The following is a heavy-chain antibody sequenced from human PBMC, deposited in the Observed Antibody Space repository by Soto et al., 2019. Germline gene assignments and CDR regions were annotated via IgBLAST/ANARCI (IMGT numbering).Heavy chain of an antibody. CDR1: VFTFNSYS. Sequence: PGASLRLSCEASVFTFNSYSMHWVRHPPGKGLEWLAAIWYDGTQKYYADSVKGRFIISRDNSKKTLYLEMNSLRAEDTAVYYCARAGGTTVTGLWHFDSWGQGTLVTVSS. J-gene: IGHJ4*02. V-gene: IGHV3-33*01. D-gene: IGHD4-17*01. CDR2: IWYDGTQK. CDR3: ARAGGTTVTGLWHFDS.